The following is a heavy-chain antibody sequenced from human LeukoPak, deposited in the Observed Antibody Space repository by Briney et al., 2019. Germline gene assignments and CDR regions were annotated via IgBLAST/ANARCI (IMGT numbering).Heavy chain of an antibody. J-gene: IGHJ4*02. V-gene: IGHV3-9*01. D-gene: IGHD6-19*01. Sequence: GGSLRLSCAASGFTFDDYAMHWVRQAPGKGQEWVSGISWNSGSIGYADSVKGRFTISRDNAKNSLYLQMNSLRAEDTALYYCAKGSSGSVGEFDYWGQGTLVTVSS. CDR1: GFTFDDYA. CDR2: ISWNSGSI. CDR3: AKGSSGSVGEFDY.